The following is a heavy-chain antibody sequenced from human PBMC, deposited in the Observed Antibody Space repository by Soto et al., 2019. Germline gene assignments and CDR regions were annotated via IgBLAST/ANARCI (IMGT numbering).Heavy chain of an antibody. CDR1: GFTVSRNY. CDR3: ASHILVATYYYYGLDV. J-gene: IGHJ6*02. V-gene: IGHV3-53*01. CDR2: FYSGGST. D-gene: IGHD2-8*02. Sequence: GGSLRLSCAASGFTVSRNYMSWVRQAPGKGLECVSVFYSGGSTSYADSVKGRFTISRDNSKNTLYLQMNSLRAEDTAVYHCASHILVATYYYYGLDVWGQGTTVTVSS.